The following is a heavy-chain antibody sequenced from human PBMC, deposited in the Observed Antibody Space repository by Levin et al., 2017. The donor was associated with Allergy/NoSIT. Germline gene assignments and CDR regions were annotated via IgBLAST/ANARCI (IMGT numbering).Heavy chain of an antibody. CDR2: IYYSGST. V-gene: IGHV4-39*01. CDR3: ARGGQSYYYYYYMDV. D-gene: IGHD3-16*01. Sequence: SETLSLTCTVSGGSISSSSYYWGWIRQPPGKGLEWIGSIYYSGSTYYNPSLKSRVTISVDTSKNQFSLKLSSVTAADTAVYYCARGGQSYYYYYYMDVWGKGTTVTVSS. J-gene: IGHJ6*03. CDR1: GGSISSSSYY.